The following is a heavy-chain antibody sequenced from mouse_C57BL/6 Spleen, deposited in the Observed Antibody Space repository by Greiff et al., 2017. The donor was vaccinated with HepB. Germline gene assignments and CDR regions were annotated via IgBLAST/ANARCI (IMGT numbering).Heavy chain of an antibody. CDR3: TRDLNYYGSSYLDY. CDR2: ISSGGDYI. Sequence: DVMLVESGEGLVKPGGSLKLSCAASGFTFSSYAMSWVRQTPEKRLEWVAYISSGGDYIYYADTVKGRFTISRDNARNTLYLQMSSLKSEDTAMYYCTRDLNYYGSSYLDYWGQGTTLTVSS. D-gene: IGHD1-1*01. J-gene: IGHJ2*01. CDR1: GFTFSSYA. V-gene: IGHV5-9-1*02.